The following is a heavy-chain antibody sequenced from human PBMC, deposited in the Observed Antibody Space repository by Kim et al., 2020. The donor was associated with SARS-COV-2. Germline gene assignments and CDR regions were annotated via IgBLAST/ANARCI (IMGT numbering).Heavy chain of an antibody. V-gene: IGHV3-53*01. CDR1: GFTVSSNY. D-gene: IGHD3-22*01. CDR3: AREGGPDSSGYYFFDY. J-gene: IGHJ4*02. Sequence: GGSLRLSCAASGFTVSSNYMSWVRQAPGKGLEWVSVIYSGGSTYYADSVKGRFTISRDNSKNTLYLQMNSLRAEDTAVYYCAREGGPDSSGYYFFDYWGQGTLVTVSS. CDR2: IYSGGST.